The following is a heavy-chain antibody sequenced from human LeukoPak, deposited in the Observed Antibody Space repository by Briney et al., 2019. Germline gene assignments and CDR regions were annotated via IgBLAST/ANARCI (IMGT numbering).Heavy chain of an antibody. CDR3: ARGLRSVTTAYYYYYYMDV. D-gene: IGHD4-17*01. J-gene: IGHJ6*03. CDR1: GGTFSSYA. CDR2: IIPIFGTA. V-gene: IGHV1-69*13. Sequence: GASVKVSCKASGGTFSSYAISWVRQAPGQGLEWMGGIIPIFGTANYAQKFQGRVTITADESTSTAYMELSSLRSEDTAVYYCARGLRSVTTAYYYYYYMDVWGKGTTVTVSS.